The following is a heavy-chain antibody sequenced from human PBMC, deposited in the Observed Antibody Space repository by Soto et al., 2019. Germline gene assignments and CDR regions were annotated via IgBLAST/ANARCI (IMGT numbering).Heavy chain of an antibody. CDR2: ISAYNGNT. D-gene: IGHD3-3*01. J-gene: IGHJ6*02. Sequence: GASVKVSCKASGYTFTSYGIGWVRQAPGQGLEWMGWISAYNGNTNYAQKLQGRVTMTTDTSTSTAYMELRSLRSDDTAVYYCAASPYDFWSGYFSGYYGMDVWGQGTTVTVSS. V-gene: IGHV1-18*01. CDR1: GYTFTSYG. CDR3: AASPYDFWSGYFSGYYGMDV.